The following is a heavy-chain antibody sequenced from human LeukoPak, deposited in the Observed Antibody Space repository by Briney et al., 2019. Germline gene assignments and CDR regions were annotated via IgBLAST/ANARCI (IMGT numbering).Heavy chain of an antibody. Sequence: SETLSLTCTVSGGSISSGSYYWSWIRQPPGKGLEWIGSIYHSGSTYYNPSLKSRVTISVDTSKNQFSLKLSSVTAADTAVYYCARGYSSSWYLNWFDPWGQGTLVTVSS. V-gene: IGHV4-39*07. J-gene: IGHJ5*02. D-gene: IGHD6-13*01. CDR2: IYHSGST. CDR3: ARGYSSSWYLNWFDP. CDR1: GGSISSGSYY.